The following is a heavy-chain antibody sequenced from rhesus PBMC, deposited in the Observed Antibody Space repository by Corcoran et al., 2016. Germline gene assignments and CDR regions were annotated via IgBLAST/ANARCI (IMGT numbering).Heavy chain of an antibody. J-gene: IGHJ2*01. CDR3: ARDWAYNWNYGYFDL. CDR1: GGSISSNY. V-gene: IGHV4-173*01. Sequence: QLQLQESGPGLVKPSETLSLTCAVSGGSISSNYWSWIRQPPGKGLELIGRISGIGGSTDSNPSLKSRVPISTDTSKNQFSLKLSSVTAADTAVYYCARDWAYNWNYGYFDLWGPGTPITISS. CDR2: ISGIGGST. D-gene: IGHD1-26*01.